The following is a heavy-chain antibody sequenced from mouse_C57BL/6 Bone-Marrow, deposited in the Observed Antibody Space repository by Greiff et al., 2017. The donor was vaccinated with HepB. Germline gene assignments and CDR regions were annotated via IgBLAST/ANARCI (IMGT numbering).Heavy chain of an antibody. Sequence: EVKLMESGGGLVQPGGSLKLSCAASGFTFSDYGMAWVRQAPRKGPEWVAFISNLAYSIYYADTVTGRFTISRENAKNTLYLEMSSLRSEDTAMYYCARHEDAMDYWGQGTSVTVSS. CDR2: ISNLAYSI. CDR3: ARHEDAMDY. V-gene: IGHV5-15*01. CDR1: GFTFSDYG. J-gene: IGHJ4*01.